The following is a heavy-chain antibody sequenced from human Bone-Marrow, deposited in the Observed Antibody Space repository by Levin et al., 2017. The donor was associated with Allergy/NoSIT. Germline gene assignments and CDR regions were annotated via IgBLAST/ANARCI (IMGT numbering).Heavy chain of an antibody. Sequence: SQTLSLTCAISGDSVSSNSATWNWIRQSPSRGLEWLGRTFYRSQWFNDYADSMRGRIIINPDTSENQFSLQLNSVTPEDTAVYYCARAGGCSTTTCYIDSWGQGTRVAVSS. D-gene: IGHD2/OR15-2a*01. V-gene: IGHV6-1*01. CDR1: GDSVSSNSAT. CDR2: TFYRSQWFN. J-gene: IGHJ4*02. CDR3: ARAGGCSTTTCYIDS.